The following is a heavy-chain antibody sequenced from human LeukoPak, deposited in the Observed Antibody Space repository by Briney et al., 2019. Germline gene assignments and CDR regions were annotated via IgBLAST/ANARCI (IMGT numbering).Heavy chain of an antibody. CDR3: ASIEGSSGWYTYYFDY. V-gene: IGHV4-59*01. CDR1: GGSISSYY. J-gene: IGHJ4*02. CDR2: IYYSGST. D-gene: IGHD6-19*01. Sequence: SETLSLTCTVSGGSISSYYWSWIRQPPGKGLEWIGYIYYSGSTNYNPSLKSRVTISVDTSKNQFSLKLSSVTAADTAVYYCASIEGSSGWYTYYFDYWGQGTLVTVSS.